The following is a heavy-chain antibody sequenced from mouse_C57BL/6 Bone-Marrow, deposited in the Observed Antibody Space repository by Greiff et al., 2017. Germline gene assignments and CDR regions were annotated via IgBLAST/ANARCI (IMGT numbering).Heavy chain of an antibody. CDR2: INPYNGDT. Sequence: VQLQQSGPELVKPGDSVKISCKASGYSFTGYFMNWVMQSHGKSLEWIGRINPYNGDTFYNQKFKGKATLTVDKSSSKAHMELRSLTSEDSAVYYCARDYYGSSYWYFDVWGTGTTVTVSS. D-gene: IGHD1-1*01. V-gene: IGHV1-20*01. CDR3: ARDYYGSSYWYFDV. J-gene: IGHJ1*03. CDR1: GYSFTGYF.